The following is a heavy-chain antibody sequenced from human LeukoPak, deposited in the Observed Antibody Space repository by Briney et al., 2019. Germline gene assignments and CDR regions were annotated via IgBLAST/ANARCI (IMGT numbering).Heavy chain of an antibody. Sequence: GGSLRLSCAASGFTFINYGMHWVRQAPGKGLEWVAVIWYEGSKKYYADSVKGRFTISRDNSKNTVYLQINSLRAEDTAVYYCARVSPEIVVVTGTGAPDYWGQGTLVTVSS. CDR1: GFTFINYG. CDR2: IWYEGSKK. CDR3: ARVSPEIVVVTGTGAPDY. D-gene: IGHD2-21*02. V-gene: IGHV3-33*01. J-gene: IGHJ4*02.